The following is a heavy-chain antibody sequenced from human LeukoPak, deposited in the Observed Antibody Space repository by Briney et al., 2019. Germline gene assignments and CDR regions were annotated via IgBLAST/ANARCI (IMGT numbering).Heavy chain of an antibody. V-gene: IGHV4-59*01. D-gene: IGHD1-1*01. Sequence: PSGTLSLTCTVSGGSISSYYWSWIRQPPGKGLEWIGYIYYSGSTNYNPSLKSRVTISVDTSKNQFSLKLSSVTAADTAVFYCARESGTLRYWFDPWGQGTLVTVSS. J-gene: IGHJ5*02. CDR1: GGSISSYY. CDR3: ARESGTLRYWFDP. CDR2: IYYSGST.